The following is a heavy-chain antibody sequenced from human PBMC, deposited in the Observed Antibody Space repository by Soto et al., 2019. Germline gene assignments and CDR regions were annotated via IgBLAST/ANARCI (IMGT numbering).Heavy chain of an antibody. Sequence: ASVKGSCKASGYTFTSYGSSWVRQAHGQGLEWMGWISAYNGNTNYAQKLQGRVTMTTDISTSTAYMELRSLRSDDTAVYYCARNGVWGWYAFDIWGQGTMGTVSS. D-gene: IGHD6-19*01. V-gene: IGHV1-18*01. CDR2: ISAYNGNT. CDR1: GYTFTSYG. CDR3: ARNGVWGWYAFDI. J-gene: IGHJ3*02.